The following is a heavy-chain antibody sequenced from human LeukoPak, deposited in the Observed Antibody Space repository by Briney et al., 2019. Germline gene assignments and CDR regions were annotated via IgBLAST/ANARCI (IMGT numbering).Heavy chain of an antibody. V-gene: IGHV1-8*01. CDR1: GYTFTSYD. D-gene: IGHD3-10*01. CDR2: MNLYSGKT. CDR3: ARTRRGQSYYTSRSYYYYCMDV. J-gene: IGHJ6*03. Sequence: ASVKVSCKASGYTFTSYDINWVRQATGQGLEGMGWMNLYSGKTGYAQKFQGRVTMTRNTSISTAYMELSSLRSADTAVYYCARTRRGQSYYTSRSYYYYCMDVWGKGSKVGVSS.